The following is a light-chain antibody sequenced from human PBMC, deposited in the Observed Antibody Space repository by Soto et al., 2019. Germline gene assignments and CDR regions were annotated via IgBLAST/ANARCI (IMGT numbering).Light chain of an antibody. Sequence: QSVLTQPASVSGSPGQSITISCTGTSSDVGAYNYVSWYQQHPGKAPKLMIYDVSNRPSGVSNRFSASKSGNTASLTISGLQAEDDADYYCSSYTTSSAYVFGTGTKVTVL. J-gene: IGLJ1*01. CDR1: SSDVGAYNY. CDR3: SSYTTSSAYV. V-gene: IGLV2-14*01. CDR2: DVS.